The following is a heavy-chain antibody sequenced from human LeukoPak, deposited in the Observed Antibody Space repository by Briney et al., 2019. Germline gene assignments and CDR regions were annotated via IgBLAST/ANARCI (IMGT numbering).Heavy chain of an antibody. CDR2: IYYSGST. D-gene: IGHD1/OR15-1a*01. CDR1: GGSISSSSYY. Sequence: PSETLSLTCTVSGGSISSSSYYWGWIRQPPGKGLEWIGSIYYSGSTYYNPSLKSRVTISVDTSKNQFSLKLSSVTAADTAVCYCAMEKPHNAFDIWGQGTMVTVSS. J-gene: IGHJ3*02. CDR3: AMEKPHNAFDI. V-gene: IGHV4-39*07.